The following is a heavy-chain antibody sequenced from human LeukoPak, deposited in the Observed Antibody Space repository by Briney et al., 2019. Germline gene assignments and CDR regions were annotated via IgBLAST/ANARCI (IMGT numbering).Heavy chain of an antibody. J-gene: IGHJ6*03. CDR3: ARGGGEWLIYYYYYMDV. CDR1: GDSISIYY. D-gene: IGHD3-3*01. V-gene: IGHV4-59*08. Sequence: PSETLSLTCSVSGDSISIYYWTWIRQPPGKGLEWIGYIYYSGSTNYNPSLKSRVTISVDTSKNQFSLKLSSVTAADTAVYYCARGGGEWLIYYYYYMDVWGKGTTVTVSS. CDR2: IYYSGST.